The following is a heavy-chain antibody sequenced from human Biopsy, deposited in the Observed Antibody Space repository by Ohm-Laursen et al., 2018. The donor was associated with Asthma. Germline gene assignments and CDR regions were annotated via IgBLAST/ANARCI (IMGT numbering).Heavy chain of an antibody. D-gene: IGHD2-8*01. CDR1: GFTFSNYG. CDR2: VTYDGISQ. J-gene: IGHJ6*02. CDR3: ARERAGVLGSYNGMDV. V-gene: IGHV3-30*03. Sequence: SLRLSCTASGFTFSNYGMHWVRQVAGKGLDWVAVVTYDGISQYYAESVRGRFTISRDNSRNTLNLQMNSVRPDDTAVYFCARERAGVLGSYNGMDVWGPGTTVSVSS.